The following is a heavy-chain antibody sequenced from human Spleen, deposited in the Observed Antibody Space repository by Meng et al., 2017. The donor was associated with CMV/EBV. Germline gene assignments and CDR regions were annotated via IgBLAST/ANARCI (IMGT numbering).Heavy chain of an antibody. CDR2: ISSSSSYM. CDR1: RFSFSTYT. J-gene: IGHJ4*02. CDR3: ARLDQQLDTLDY. D-gene: IGHD6-13*01. V-gene: IGHV3-21*01. Sequence: SCEASRFSFSTYTMNWVRQAPGKGLEWVSSISSSSSYMFYGDSVKGRFTISRDNVRNSLFLQMNSLRPEDTAVYYCARLDQQLDTLDYWGRGTLVTVSS.